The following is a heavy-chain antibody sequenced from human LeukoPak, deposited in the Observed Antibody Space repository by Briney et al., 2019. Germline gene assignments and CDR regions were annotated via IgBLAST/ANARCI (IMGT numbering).Heavy chain of an antibody. V-gene: IGHV3-21*01. Sequence: GGSLRLSCAASGFTFSGFAMSWVRRTPGKGLEWVSSISSSSSYIYYADSVKGRFTISRDNAKNSLYLQMNSLRAEDTAVYYCARVAPQEWLPNMYYFDYWGQGTLVTVSS. D-gene: IGHD5-12*01. CDR3: ARVAPQEWLPNMYYFDY. CDR2: ISSSSSYI. CDR1: GFTFSGFA. J-gene: IGHJ4*02.